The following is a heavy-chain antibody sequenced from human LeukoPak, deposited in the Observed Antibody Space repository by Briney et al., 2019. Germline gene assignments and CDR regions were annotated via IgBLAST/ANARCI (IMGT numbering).Heavy chain of an antibody. CDR2: IKQDGTDK. D-gene: IGHD3-22*01. Sequence: GGSLLLSCAGSGFTFSTYWMSWVRQAPGKGLDWVANIKQDGTDKYYVDSVKGRFTISRDNAKNSLYLQMNSLRAEDTAVYYCAREKLDSRGYVDYWGQGTLVTVSS. V-gene: IGHV3-7*01. CDR1: GFTFSTYW. J-gene: IGHJ4*02. CDR3: AREKLDSRGYVDY.